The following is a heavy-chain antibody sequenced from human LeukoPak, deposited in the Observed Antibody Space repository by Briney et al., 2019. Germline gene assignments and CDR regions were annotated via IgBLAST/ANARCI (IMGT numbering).Heavy chain of an antibody. CDR2: INSDGCST. J-gene: IGHJ6*04. CDR3: ARDRPLTDYYYYGMDV. CDR1: GFTFSSYW. V-gene: IGHV3-74*01. D-gene: IGHD6-6*01. Sequence: GGSLRLSCAASGFTFSSYWMHWVRQAPGEGLVWVSRINSDGCSTSYADSVKGRFTISRDNAKNTLYLQMNSLRAEDTAVYYCARDRPLTDYYYYGMDVWGKGTTVTVSS.